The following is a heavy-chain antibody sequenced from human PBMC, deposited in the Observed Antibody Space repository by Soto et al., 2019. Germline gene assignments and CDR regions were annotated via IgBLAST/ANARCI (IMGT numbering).Heavy chain of an antibody. J-gene: IGHJ6*02. CDR3: ARHAFHRGYYYGMDV. V-gene: IGHV4-59*08. Sequence: SETLSLTCTVSGGSISSYYWSWIRQPPGKGLEWIGYIYYSGSTNYNPSLKSRVTISVDTSKNQFSLKLSSVTAADTAVYYCARHAFHRGYYYGMDVWGQGTTVTVSS. CDR1: GGSISSYY. CDR2: IYYSGST.